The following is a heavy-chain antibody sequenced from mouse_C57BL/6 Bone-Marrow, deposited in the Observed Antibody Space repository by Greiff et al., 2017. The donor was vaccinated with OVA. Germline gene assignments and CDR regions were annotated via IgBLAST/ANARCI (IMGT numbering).Heavy chain of an antibody. CDR3: ARHGSFAY. V-gene: IGHV5-15*01. J-gene: IGHJ3*01. CDR1: GFTFSDYG. Sequence: EVKLVESGGGLVQPGGSLKLSCAASGFTFSDYGMAWVRQAPRKGPEWVAFISNLAYSIYYADTVTGRFTISRENAKNTLYLEMSSLRSEDTAMYYCARHGSFAYWGQGTLVTVSA. CDR2: ISNLAYSI.